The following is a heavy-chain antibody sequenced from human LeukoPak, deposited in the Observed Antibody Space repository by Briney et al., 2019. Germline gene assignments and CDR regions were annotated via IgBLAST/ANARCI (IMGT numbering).Heavy chain of an antibody. Sequence: SETLSLTCAVYGGSFSSYYWSWIRQPPGKGLEWIGEINHSGSTNYNPSLKSRVTISVDTSMNQFSLKLSSVTAADTAVYYCARGEYYGSGSPPDYWGQGTLVTVSS. V-gene: IGHV4-34*01. J-gene: IGHJ4*02. CDR2: INHSGST. CDR3: ARGEYYGSGSPPDY. D-gene: IGHD3-10*01. CDR1: GGSFSSYY.